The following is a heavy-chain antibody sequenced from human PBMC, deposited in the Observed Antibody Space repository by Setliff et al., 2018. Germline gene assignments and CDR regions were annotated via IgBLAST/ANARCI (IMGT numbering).Heavy chain of an antibody. CDR3: AREGGGSYLNWYFDL. D-gene: IGHD1-26*01. CDR2: VYSSGSP. J-gene: IGHJ2*01. V-gene: IGHV4-39*07. Sequence: SETLSLTCNVSGASISGSAYYWGWIRQPPGKGLEWIGSVYSSGSPYYNPSLKSRVTISMDTSKNQFSLKVNSLTAADTAVYYCAREGGGSYLNWYFDLWGRGTLVTVSS. CDR1: GASISGSAYY.